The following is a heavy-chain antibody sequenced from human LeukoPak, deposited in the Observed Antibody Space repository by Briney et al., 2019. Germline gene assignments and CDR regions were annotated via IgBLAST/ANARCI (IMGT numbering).Heavy chain of an antibody. J-gene: IGHJ4*02. Sequence: GGSLRLSCAASGFTFSSYGMHWVRQAPGKGLEWVAFIRYDGSNKHYADSVKGRFTISRDNSKNTLYLQMNSLRPEDTAVYYCANLPVPAAISDYWGQGTLVTVSS. V-gene: IGHV3-30*02. CDR2: IRYDGSNK. CDR3: ANLPVPAAISDY. D-gene: IGHD2-2*01. CDR1: GFTFSSYG.